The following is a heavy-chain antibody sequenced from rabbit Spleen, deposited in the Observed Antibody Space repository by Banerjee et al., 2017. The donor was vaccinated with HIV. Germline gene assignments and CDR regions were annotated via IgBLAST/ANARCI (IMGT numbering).Heavy chain of an antibody. CDR3: ARDTSSSFSSYGMDL. V-gene: IGHV1S7*01. Sequence: HLKESGGGLVQPGGSLKLSCTASGFTLSSYYMNWVRQAPGKGLEWIGYIDPVFGITYYANWVNGRFSISSHNAQNTLYLQLNSLTAADTATYFCARDTSSSFSSYGMDLWGPGTLVTVS. J-gene: IGHJ6*01. CDR1: GFTLSSYY. D-gene: IGHD1-1*01. CDR2: IDPVFGIT.